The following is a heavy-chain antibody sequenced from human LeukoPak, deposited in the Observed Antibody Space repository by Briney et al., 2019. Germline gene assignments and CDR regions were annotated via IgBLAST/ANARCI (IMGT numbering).Heavy chain of an antibody. J-gene: IGHJ4*02. V-gene: IGHV3-23*01. CDR1: GFTVSRNY. CDR3: AKSYCSGGRCYSVLDY. CDR2: ISTSGGST. Sequence: GGSLRLSCAASGFTVSRNYMTWVRQAPGKGLEWVSTISTSGGSTYYADSVKGRFTISRDNSKNTLYLQVNSLRADDTAAYYCAKSYCSGGRCYSVLDYWGQGTLVTVSS. D-gene: IGHD2-15*01.